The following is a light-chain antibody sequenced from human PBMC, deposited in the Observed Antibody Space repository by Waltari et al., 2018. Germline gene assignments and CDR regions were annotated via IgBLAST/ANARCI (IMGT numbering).Light chain of an antibody. CDR1: QSIGKS. J-gene: IGKJ2*01. Sequence: DTQMTQSPSSLSASVGDRVTVTCRASQSIGKSLNWYQQKSGQAPKLLIYTASTLQSGVPSRFSGSGSGTDFTLTISSLQPEDFATYYCQQSYTSPPYTFGQGTKLDI. V-gene: IGKV1-39*01. CDR2: TAS. CDR3: QQSYTSPPYT.